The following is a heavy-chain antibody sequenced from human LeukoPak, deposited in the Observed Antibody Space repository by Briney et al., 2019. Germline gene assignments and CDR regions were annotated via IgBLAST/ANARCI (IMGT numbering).Heavy chain of an antibody. J-gene: IGHJ6*03. CDR1: GFTFSSYW. V-gene: IGHV3-74*01. CDR3: ARDRPEDYYYYYMDV. CDR2: INSDGSST. Sequence: GGSLRLSCAASGFTFSSYWMHWVRQAPGKGLVWVSRINSDGSSTSYADSVKGRFTISRDNAKNTLYLQMNSLRAEDTAVYYCARDRPEDYYYYYMDVWGKGTTVTISS.